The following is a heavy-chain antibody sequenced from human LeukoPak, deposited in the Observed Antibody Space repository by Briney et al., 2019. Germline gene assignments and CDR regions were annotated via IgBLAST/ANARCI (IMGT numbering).Heavy chain of an antibody. D-gene: IGHD3-3*01. J-gene: IGHJ6*03. CDR3: ARDRNDFWSGYPVYYYYYYMDV. V-gene: IGHV3-11*01. Sequence: GGSLRLSCAASGFTFSDYYMSWIRQAPGKGLEWVSYISSSGRTIYYADSVKGRFTISRDNAKNSLYLQMNSLRAEDTAVYYCARDRNDFWSGYPVYYYYYYMDVWGKGTTVTVSS. CDR1: GFTFSDYY. CDR2: ISSSGRTI.